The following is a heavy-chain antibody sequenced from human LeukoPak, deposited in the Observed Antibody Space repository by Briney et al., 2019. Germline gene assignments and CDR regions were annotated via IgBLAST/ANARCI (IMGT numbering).Heavy chain of an antibody. CDR1: GSTFSSYA. CDR3: AKCNYYDSSGCTLDY. Sequence: GGSLRLSCAASGSTFSSYAMSWVRQAPGKGLEWVSAISGSGGSTYYADSVKGRFTISRDTSKNTLYLQMNSLRAEDTAVYYCAKCNYYDSSGCTLDYWGQGTLVTVSS. J-gene: IGHJ4*02. V-gene: IGHV3-23*01. D-gene: IGHD3-22*01. CDR2: ISGSGGST.